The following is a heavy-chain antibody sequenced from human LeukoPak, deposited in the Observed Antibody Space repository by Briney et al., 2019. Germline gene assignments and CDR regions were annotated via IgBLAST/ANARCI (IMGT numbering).Heavy chain of an antibody. D-gene: IGHD6-13*01. V-gene: IGHV1-2*02. CDR1: GYTFTGYY. J-gene: IGHJ4*02. CDR3: ARAITYSSSWYYSDY. Sequence: ASVKVSCKASGYTFTGYYMHWVRQAPGQGLEWMGWVNPNSGGTNYAQKFQGRVTMTRDTSISTAYMELSRLRSDDTAVYYCARAITYSSSWYYSDYWGQGTLVTVSS. CDR2: VNPNSGGT.